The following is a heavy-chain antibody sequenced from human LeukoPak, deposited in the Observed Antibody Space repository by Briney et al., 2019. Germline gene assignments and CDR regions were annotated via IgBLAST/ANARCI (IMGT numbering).Heavy chain of an antibody. CDR3: ARDYGSGFIDY. CDR1: GFTFSSYW. CDR2: IKQDGSEK. D-gene: IGHD4-17*01. J-gene: IGHJ4*02. Sequence: GGSLRLSCAASGFTFSSYWMSWVRQAPGKGLEWVANIKQDGSEKYYVDSVKGRFTISRDNAKNSLYLQMNSLRAEDTAVYYRARDYGSGFIDYWGQGTLVTVSS. V-gene: IGHV3-7*01.